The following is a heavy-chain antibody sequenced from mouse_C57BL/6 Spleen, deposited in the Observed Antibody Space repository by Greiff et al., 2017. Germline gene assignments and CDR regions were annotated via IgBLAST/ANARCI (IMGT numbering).Heavy chain of an antibody. J-gene: IGHJ2*01. CDR3: ARGGYYYSNYLYYFDY. CDR2: IYPGDGDT. V-gene: IGHV1-80*01. Sequence: QVQLQQSGAELVKPGASVKISCKASGYAFSSYWMNWVKQRPGKGLEWIGQIYPGDGDTNYNGKFKGKATLTADKSSSTAYMQLSSLTAEDSAVYFGARGGYYYSNYLYYFDYWGQGTTLTVSS. CDR1: GYAFSSYW. D-gene: IGHD2-5*01.